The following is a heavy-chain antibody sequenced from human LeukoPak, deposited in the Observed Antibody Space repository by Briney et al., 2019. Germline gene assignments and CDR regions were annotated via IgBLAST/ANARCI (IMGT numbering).Heavy chain of an antibody. D-gene: IGHD6-19*01. Sequence: ASVKVSCKTSGYAFTSYDIHWVRQAPGQGLEWMGWMNPYSGNTGYAQKFQGRVTLTSDTSTRTGYMELSGLRFDDTAVYYCAINSAWDLHGRAFDMGGQGTMVRVSS. CDR2: MNPYSGNT. V-gene: IGHV1-8*01. J-gene: IGHJ3*02. CDR1: GYAFTSYD. CDR3: AINSAWDLHGRAFDM.